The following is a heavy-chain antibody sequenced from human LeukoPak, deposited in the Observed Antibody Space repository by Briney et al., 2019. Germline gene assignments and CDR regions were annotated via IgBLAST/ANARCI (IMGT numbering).Heavy chain of an antibody. Sequence: GGSLRLSCAASGFTFSSYGMHWVRQAPGKGLEWVAFIRYDGSNKYYADSVKGRFTISRDNSKNTLYLQMNSLRAEDTAVYYCARRAYGSGSYILDVWGKGTTVTVSS. CDR3: ARRAYGSGSYILDV. CDR1: GFTFSSYG. CDR2: IRYDGSNK. V-gene: IGHV3-30*02. J-gene: IGHJ6*04. D-gene: IGHD3-10*01.